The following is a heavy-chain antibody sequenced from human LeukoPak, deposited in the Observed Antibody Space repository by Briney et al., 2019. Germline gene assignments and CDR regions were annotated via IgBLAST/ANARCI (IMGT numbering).Heavy chain of an antibody. D-gene: IGHD2-15*01. J-gene: IGHJ4*02. CDR1: GGSFSGYY. CDR3: ARGDLGYCSGGSCPSSYYFDY. CDR2: INHSGST. Sequence: SETLSLTCAVYGGSFSGYYWSWLRQPPGKGLEWIGEINHSGSTNYNPSLKSRVTISVDTSKNQFSLKLSSVTAEDTAVYYCARGDLGYCSGGSCPSSYYFDYWGQGTLVTVSS. V-gene: IGHV4-34*01.